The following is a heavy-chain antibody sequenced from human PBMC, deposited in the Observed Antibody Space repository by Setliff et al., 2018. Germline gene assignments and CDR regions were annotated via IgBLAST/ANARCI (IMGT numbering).Heavy chain of an antibody. CDR1: GGTFTNHA. CDR2: IVPLYDVS. V-gene: IGHV1-69*13. J-gene: IGHJ6*03. CDR3: ARDSGEVELDSTGDYSYYYMDV. D-gene: IGHD3-10*01. Sequence: GASVKVSCKASGGTFTNHAISWVRQAPGQAFEWLGGIVPLYDVSTYARKFQGRVTITADEGTSTAYMELISLTSDDTAVYYCARDSGEVELDSTGDYSYYYMDVWGKGTTVTVS.